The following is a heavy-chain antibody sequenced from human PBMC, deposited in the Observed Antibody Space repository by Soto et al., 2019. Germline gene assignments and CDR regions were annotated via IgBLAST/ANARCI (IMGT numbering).Heavy chain of an antibody. J-gene: IGHJ4*02. CDR1: GYTFINYH. CDR2: INTFNGMT. CDR3: AKSPRGEMATD. Sequence: QVQLVQSGGEVKKPGASVTVSCKASGYTFINYHITWVRQAPGQGLEWMAWINTFNGMTDYAQRFQGRVTMTRDTSTSTAFLEVRNLGCAHAAVYFRAKSPRGEMATDWGQGTLVTVSS. V-gene: IGHV1-18*01. D-gene: IGHD5-12*01.